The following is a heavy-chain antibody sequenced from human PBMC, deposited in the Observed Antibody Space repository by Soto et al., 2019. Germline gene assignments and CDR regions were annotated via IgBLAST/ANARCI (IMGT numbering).Heavy chain of an antibody. CDR2: IYWDDDK. V-gene: IGHV2-5*02. Sequence: QITLKESGPTLVKPTQTLTLTCTFSGFSLSTSGVGVGWIRQPPGKALEWLALIYWDDDKRYSPSLKSRLTITKDTSKTQVVLTMTNMDPVDTATYYCAHRRGGSAYPNWFDPWGQGTLVTVSS. CDR3: AHRRGGSAYPNWFDP. J-gene: IGHJ5*02. CDR1: GFSLSTSGVG. D-gene: IGHD3-10*01.